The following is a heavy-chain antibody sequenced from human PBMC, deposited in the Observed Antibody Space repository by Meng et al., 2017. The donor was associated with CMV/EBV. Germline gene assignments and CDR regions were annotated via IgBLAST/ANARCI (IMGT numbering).Heavy chain of an antibody. D-gene: IGHD2-2*01. CDR2: ISSSSSTI. J-gene: IGHJ5*02. Sequence: GESLKISCAASGFTFSSYSMNWVRQAPGKGLEWVSYISSSSSTIYYADSVKGRFTISRDNAKNSLYLQMNSLRAEDTAVYYCARFLTYSTSCYSTSCYSTWFDPWGQGTLVTVSS. V-gene: IGHV3-48*04. CDR1: GFTFSSYS. CDR3: ARFLTYSTSCYSTSCYSTWFDP.